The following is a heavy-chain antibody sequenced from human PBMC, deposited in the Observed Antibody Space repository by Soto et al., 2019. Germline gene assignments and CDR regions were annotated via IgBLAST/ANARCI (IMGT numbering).Heavy chain of an antibody. V-gene: IGHV3-30*03. CDR2: ISYHGSNK. Sequence: ACAVSWVSFTNYVMHGVRQAPGKGLEWVAVISYHGSNKFYADSVKSRVTISRGSSKNTLDLQMTRLRPEDTAVYYCARAHWDWSGGGCGPQQKYFFAMDAWGQGTTVTVSS. CDR1: WVSFTNYV. D-gene: IGHD2-15*01. J-gene: IGHJ6*02. CDR3: ARAHWDWSGGGCGPQQKYFFAMDA.